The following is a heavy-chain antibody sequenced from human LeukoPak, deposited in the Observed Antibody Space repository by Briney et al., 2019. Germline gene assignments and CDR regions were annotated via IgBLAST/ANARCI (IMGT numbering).Heavy chain of an antibody. CDR3: AREASGAPGTREFDY. CDR1: GYTFVTHG. V-gene: IGHV1-18*01. D-gene: IGHD6-13*01. J-gene: IGHJ4*02. Sequence: ASVKVSCKASGYTFVTHGISWVRQAPGQGLEWVGWISGYNGNTKYAQKVQGRVTMTTDTSASTAYMELRSLRSDDTAVYYCAREASGAPGTREFDYWGQGTLVTVSS. CDR2: ISGYNGNT.